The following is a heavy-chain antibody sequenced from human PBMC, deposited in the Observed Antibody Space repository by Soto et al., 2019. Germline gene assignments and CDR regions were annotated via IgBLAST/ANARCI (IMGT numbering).Heavy chain of an antibody. V-gene: IGHV3-21*01. Sequence: EVQLVESGGGLVKPGGSLRLSCAASGFTFSSYSMNWVRQAPGKGLEWVSSISSSSSYIYYADSVKGRFTISRDNAKNSLYLQMNSPRAEDTAVYYCARDLSSRTQYYDYGMDVWGQGTTVTVSS. CDR3: ARDLSSRTQYYDYGMDV. CDR2: ISSSSSYI. J-gene: IGHJ6*02. CDR1: GFTFSSYS. D-gene: IGHD6-13*01.